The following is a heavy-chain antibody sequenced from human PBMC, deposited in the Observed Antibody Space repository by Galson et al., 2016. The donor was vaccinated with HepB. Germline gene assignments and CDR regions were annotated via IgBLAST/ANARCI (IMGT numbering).Heavy chain of an antibody. Sequence: SETLSLTCTVSGGSISSYYWSWIRQPPGKGLEWIGRIYSTGRTDYNPSLKGRVTISVDTSKTQFSLKLTSMTAADTAVYYCARVPKTGDYFDPWGQGTLVTVSS. D-gene: IGHD7-27*01. J-gene: IGHJ5*02. CDR3: ARVPKTGDYFDP. V-gene: IGHV4-59*01. CDR1: GGSISSYY. CDR2: IYSTGRT.